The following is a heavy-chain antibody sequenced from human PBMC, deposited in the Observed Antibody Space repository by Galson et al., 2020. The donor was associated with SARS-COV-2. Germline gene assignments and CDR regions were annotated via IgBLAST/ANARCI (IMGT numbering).Heavy chain of an antibody. V-gene: IGHV3-33*01. D-gene: IGHD6-19*01. Sequence: GESLKISCAASGFTFSSYGMHWVRQAPGKGLEWVAVIWYDGSNKYYADSVKGRFTISRDNSKNTLYLQMNSLRAEDTAVYYCARAGGDGLKGNKGYSGWYLDDWGQGSLVTVSS. J-gene: IGHJ4*02. CDR2: IWYDGSNK. CDR3: ARAGGDGLKGNKGYSGWYLDD. CDR1: GFTFSSYG.